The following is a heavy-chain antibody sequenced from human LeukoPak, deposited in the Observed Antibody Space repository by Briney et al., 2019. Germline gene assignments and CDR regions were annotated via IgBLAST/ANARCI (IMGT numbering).Heavy chain of an antibody. CDR2: IKGDGGEK. J-gene: IGHJ3*02. D-gene: IGHD6-6*01. CDR1: GLTLSSSYW. Sequence: GGSLRLSCEVSGLTLSSSYWMSWTRQVPGKGLEWLACIKGDGGEKHYVDSVRGRFTVSRDSAKNSLSLQMNSLGAEDTAVYYCARAFRIAARPHAFDIWGQGTMVTVSS. CDR3: ARAFRIAARPHAFDI. V-gene: IGHV3-7*01.